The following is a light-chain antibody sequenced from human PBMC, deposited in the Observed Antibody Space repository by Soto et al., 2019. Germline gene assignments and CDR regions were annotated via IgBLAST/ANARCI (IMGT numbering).Light chain of an antibody. CDR1: RSDVGAYNY. CDR2: EVT. J-gene: IGLJ1*01. V-gene: IGLV2-14*01. CDR3: SSFTSRFTFV. Sequence: QSVLTQPASVSGSPGQSIAISCTGTRSDVGAYNYVSWYQQHPGKAPKPMISEVTNRPSGVSDRFSGSKSGNTASLTISGLQAEDEADYYCSSFTSRFTFVFGTGTKVTV.